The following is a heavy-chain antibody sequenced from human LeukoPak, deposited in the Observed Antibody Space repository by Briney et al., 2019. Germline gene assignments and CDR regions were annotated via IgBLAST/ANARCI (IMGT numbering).Heavy chain of an antibody. CDR3: ANVGGIAARGPPAVEYFQH. CDR2: LSGSGDNT. D-gene: IGHD6-6*01. J-gene: IGHJ1*01. CDR1: GFTFSKYA. V-gene: IGHV3-23*01. Sequence: GGSLRLSCAASGFTFSKYAMSWVRQAPGKGLEWVSGLSGSGDNTFYADSVKGRFTISRDNSKNTLYLQMNSLRAEDTAVYYCANVGGIAARGPPAVEYFQHWGQGTLVTVSS.